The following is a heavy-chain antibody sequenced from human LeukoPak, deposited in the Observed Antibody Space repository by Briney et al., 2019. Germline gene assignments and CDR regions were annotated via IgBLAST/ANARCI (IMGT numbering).Heavy chain of an antibody. CDR2: ISGSGGST. J-gene: IGHJ5*02. Sequence: PGGSLRLSCGASGFTFSSYAMSWVRQAPGKGLEWVSAISGSGGSTYYADSVKGRFTISRDNSKNTLHLQMNSLGAEDTAVYYCAKDDRRYCSSTSCLDSFDPWGQGTLVTVSS. V-gene: IGHV3-23*01. D-gene: IGHD2-2*01. CDR3: AKDDRRYCSSTSCLDSFDP. CDR1: GFTFSSYA.